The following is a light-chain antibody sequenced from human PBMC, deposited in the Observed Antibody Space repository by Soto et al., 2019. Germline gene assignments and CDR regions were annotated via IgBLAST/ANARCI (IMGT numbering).Light chain of an antibody. Sequence: QSALTQPPSASGSPGQSVAISCTGTSSDVGATDYVSWYQQHSGKAPKLLLYEVNKRPSGVPDLFSGSKSGNTASLTVSALQADDEADYYCISHAGASNVLGTGTKVTVL. CDR1: SSDVGATDY. V-gene: IGLV2-8*01. CDR3: ISHAGASNV. CDR2: EVN. J-gene: IGLJ1*01.